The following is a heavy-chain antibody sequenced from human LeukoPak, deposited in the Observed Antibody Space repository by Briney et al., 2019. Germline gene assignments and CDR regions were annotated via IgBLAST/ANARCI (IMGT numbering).Heavy chain of an antibody. V-gene: IGHV3-48*04. D-gene: IGHD6-13*01. CDR3: ARDRRGTTSWYPPNDY. CDR2: ISSSSTM. J-gene: IGHJ4*02. Sequence: PGGSLRLSCAASGFTFSTYSMNWVRQAPGKGLEWVSYISSSSTMYYADSVKGRFTISRDNGKNSLYLQMNSLRAEDTAVYYCARDRRGTTSWYPPNDYWGQGTLVTVSS. CDR1: GFTFSTYS.